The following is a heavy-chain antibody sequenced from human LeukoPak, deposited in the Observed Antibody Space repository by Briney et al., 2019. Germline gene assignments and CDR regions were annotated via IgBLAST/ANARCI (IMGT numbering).Heavy chain of an antibody. CDR2: ISGSGGST. Sequence: PGGSLRLSCVASGFAVSSKYMSWIRQAPGKGLEWVSAISGSGGSTYYADSVKGRFTISRDNSKNTLYLQMNSLRAEDTAVYYCAFPFLEWLSGGAFDIWGQGTMVTVSS. CDR3: AFPFLEWLSGGAFDI. CDR1: GFAVSSKY. D-gene: IGHD3-3*02. V-gene: IGHV3-23*01. J-gene: IGHJ3*02.